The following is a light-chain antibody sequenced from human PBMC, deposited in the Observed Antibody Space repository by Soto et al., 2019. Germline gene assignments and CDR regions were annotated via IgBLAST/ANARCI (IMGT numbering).Light chain of an antibody. Sequence: EVVLTQSPDTLSLSPGERATLSCRASQSVSSTFLAWYQQRPGQAPRLLIYGASSRATGIPDRFSGSGSGTDFTLTITRLEPEDFALYYCQQFGTSATVGQGTKVDIK. CDR3: QQFGTSAT. CDR2: GAS. J-gene: IGKJ1*01. V-gene: IGKV3-20*01. CDR1: QSVSSTF.